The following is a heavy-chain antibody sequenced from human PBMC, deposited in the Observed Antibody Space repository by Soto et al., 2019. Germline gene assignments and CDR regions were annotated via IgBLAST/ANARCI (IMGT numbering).Heavy chain of an antibody. D-gene: IGHD3-3*01. CDR1: GGSISSYY. V-gene: IGHV4-59*01. CDR2: IYYSGST. J-gene: IGHJ4*02. Sequence: SETLSLTCTVSGGSISSYYWSWIRQPPGKGLEWIGYIYYSGSTNYNPSLKSRVTISVDTSKNQFSLKLSSVTAADTAVYYCARGLRAQTYDFWSGYYFPNWGQGTLVTV. CDR3: ARGLRAQTYDFWSGYYFPN.